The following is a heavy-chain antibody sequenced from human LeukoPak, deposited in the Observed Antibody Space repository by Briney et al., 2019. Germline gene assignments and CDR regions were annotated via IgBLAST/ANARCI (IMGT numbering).Heavy chain of an antibody. J-gene: IGHJ6*02. CDR1: GGTFSSYA. V-gene: IGHV1-69*01. CDR2: IIPIFGTA. D-gene: IGHD5-18*01. Sequence: SVKVSCKASGGTFSSYAISWVRQAPGQGLEWMGGIIPIFGTANYAQKFQGRVTITADESTSTAYMELSSLRSEDTAVYYCARRYSYDPYFYYYYGMDVWGQGTTVTVSS. CDR3: ARRYSYDPYFYYYYGMDV.